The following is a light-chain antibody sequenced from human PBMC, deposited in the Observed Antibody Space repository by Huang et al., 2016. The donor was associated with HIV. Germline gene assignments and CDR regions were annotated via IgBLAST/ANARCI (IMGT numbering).Light chain of an antibody. CDR2: SGS. CDR3: QQSYATSYT. J-gene: IGKJ2*01. Sequence: DIQMTQSPSSLSASVGDRVTITCRASQSIATYLNWYQQTPGKAPKLLIYSGSKLDSGVPARFSGGGSGTDFTLNISRLQPEDFATYYCQQSYATSYTFGRGTSLEIK. V-gene: IGKV1-39*01. CDR1: QSIATY.